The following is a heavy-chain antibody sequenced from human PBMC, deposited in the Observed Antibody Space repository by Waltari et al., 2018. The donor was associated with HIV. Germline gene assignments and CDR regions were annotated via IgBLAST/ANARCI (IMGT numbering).Heavy chain of an antibody. J-gene: IGHJ4*02. V-gene: IGHV3-48*01. D-gene: IGHD3-10*01. CDR2: ITSGSDVR. CDR1: CFSFSRHT. Sequence: GQVQESGGDFMQPGGSLRLSCAASCFSFSRHTINWVRQVPGKGLEWISYITSGSDVRYYADSVKGRFTISRDNAASSLYLQMNSLRGEDTAVYYCARDFRDFSGNWGFDSWGQGTLVTVSS. CDR3: ARDFRDFSGNWGFDS.